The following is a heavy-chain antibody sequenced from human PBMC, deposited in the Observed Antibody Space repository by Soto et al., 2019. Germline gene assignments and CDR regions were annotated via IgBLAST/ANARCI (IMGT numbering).Heavy chain of an antibody. CDR1: GGSFSGYY. CDR3: ARGDGRRGMDV. V-gene: IGHV4-34*01. Sequence: QVQLQQWGAGLLKPSETLSLTCAVYGGSFSGYYWSWIRQPPGKGLEWIGEINHSGSTNYNPSLKSRVTISVDTSQNQFSLKLSSVTAADTAVYYCARGDGRRGMDVWGQGTTVTVSS. CDR2: INHSGST. J-gene: IGHJ6*02.